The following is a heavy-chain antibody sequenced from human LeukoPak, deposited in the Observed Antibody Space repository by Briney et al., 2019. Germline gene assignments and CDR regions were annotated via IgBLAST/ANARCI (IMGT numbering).Heavy chain of an antibody. D-gene: IGHD4-23*01. J-gene: IGHJ3*01. V-gene: IGHV4-38-2*02. Sequence: SETLSLTCTVSGYSISSGYYWGWIRQPPGKGLEWIGSIYHSGSTYYNPSLKSRVTISVDTSKNQFSLKLSSVTAADTSVYYCARRDYGGKKRFWGQGTMVTVSS. CDR2: IYHSGST. CDR1: GYSISSGYY. CDR3: ARRDYGGKKRF.